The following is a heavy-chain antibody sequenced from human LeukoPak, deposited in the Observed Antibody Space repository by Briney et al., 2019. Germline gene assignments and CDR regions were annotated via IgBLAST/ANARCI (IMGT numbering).Heavy chain of an antibody. V-gene: IGHV1-2*02. Sequence: ASVKVSRKASGYTFTGYYMHWVRQAPGQGLEWMGWINPNSGGTNYAQKFQGRVTMTRDTSISTAYMELSRLRSDDTAVYYCARGPRRNPVAAASNWFDPWGQGTLVTVSS. D-gene: IGHD6-13*01. J-gene: IGHJ5*02. CDR3: ARGPRRNPVAAASNWFDP. CDR1: GYTFTGYY. CDR2: INPNSGGT.